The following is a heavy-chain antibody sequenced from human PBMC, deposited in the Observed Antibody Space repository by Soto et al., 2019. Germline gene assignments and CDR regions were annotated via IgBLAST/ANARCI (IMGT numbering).Heavy chain of an antibody. J-gene: IGHJ4*02. CDR3: VRPKGHCSGGSCYSGPFNY. CDR2: INPTGDGT. CDR1: GYSFTSYY. V-gene: IGHV1-46*01. D-gene: IGHD2-15*01. Sequence: ASVKVSCKASGYSFTSYYMHWVRQAPGQGLDWVGLINPTGDGTSYAQKFQGRVTMTRDTSATTVYMELSGLRSEDTAVYYCVRPKGHCSGGSCYSGPFNYWGQGTLVTVSS.